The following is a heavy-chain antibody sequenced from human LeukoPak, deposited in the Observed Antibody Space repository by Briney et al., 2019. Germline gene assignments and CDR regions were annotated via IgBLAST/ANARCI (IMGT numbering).Heavy chain of an antibody. J-gene: IGHJ6*02. CDR3: AKHMRATNTYSFFGLDV. D-gene: IGHD1-26*01. Sequence: GGSLRLSCAATGFTFKDYGMHWVRQPPGKGLEWVPSINWNGGGTDYADSVKGRFTISRDNAKNSLYLQLSSLRPEDTALYYCAKHMRATNTYSFFGLDVWGQGTTVTVSS. CDR1: GFTFKDYG. CDR2: INWNGGGT. V-gene: IGHV3-9*01.